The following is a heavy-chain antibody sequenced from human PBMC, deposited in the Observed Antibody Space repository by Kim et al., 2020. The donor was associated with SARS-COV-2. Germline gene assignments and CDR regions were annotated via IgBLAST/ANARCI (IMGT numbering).Heavy chain of an antibody. CDR2: IYSGGST. D-gene: IGHD3-10*01. CDR1: GFTVSSNY. Sequence: GGSLRLSCAASGFTVSSNYMSWVRQAPGKGLEWVSVIYSGGSTYYADSVKGRFTISRDNSKNTLYLQMNSLRAEETAGYYCAGAMVRGVIITGGMDVWGQGTTVTVSS. V-gene: IGHV3-53*01. CDR3: AGAMVRGVIITGGMDV. J-gene: IGHJ6*02.